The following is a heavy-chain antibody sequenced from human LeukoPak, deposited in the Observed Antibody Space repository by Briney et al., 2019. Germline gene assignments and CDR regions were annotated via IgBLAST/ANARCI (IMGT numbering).Heavy chain of an antibody. J-gene: IGHJ6*03. D-gene: IGHD2-2*02. V-gene: IGHV3-23*01. Sequence: GGSLRLSCAASGFTFSSYAVSWVRQAPGKGLEWVSAISGSGGSTYYADSVKGRFTISRDNSKNTLYLQMNSLRAEDTAVYYCARDLNCSSTSCYTPSGDPYYYYYYYMDVWGKGTTVTVSS. CDR1: GFTFSSYA. CDR3: ARDLNCSSTSCYTPSGDPYYYYYYYMDV. CDR2: ISGSGGST.